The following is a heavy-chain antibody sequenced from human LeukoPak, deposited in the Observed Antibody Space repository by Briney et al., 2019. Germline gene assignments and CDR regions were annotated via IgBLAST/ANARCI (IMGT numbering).Heavy chain of an antibody. CDR1: GFTFSSYG. CDR2: IRYDGSNK. J-gene: IGHJ4*02. D-gene: IGHD5-18*01. V-gene: IGHV3-30*02. Sequence: GGSLRLSCAASGFTFSSYGRHWVRQAPGKGLEWLAFIRYDGSNKYYADSVKGRFTISRDNSKNTLYLQMNSLRAEDTAVYYCARGYSYGHYFDYWGQGTLVTVSS. CDR3: ARGYSYGHYFDY.